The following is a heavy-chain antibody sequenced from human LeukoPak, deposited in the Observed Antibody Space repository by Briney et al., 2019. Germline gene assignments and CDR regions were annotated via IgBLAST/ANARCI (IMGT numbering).Heavy chain of an antibody. V-gene: IGHV3-48*03. CDR2: ISGIGTTI. CDR3: VRDGSGYDY. J-gene: IGHJ4*02. D-gene: IGHD5-12*01. Sequence: GGSLRLSCAASGFTFSSYEMNWVRQAPGKGLEWISYISGIGTTIYYADSVKGRFTISRDNAKNSLYLQMNSLRADDTAIYYCVRDGSGYDYWGQGTLVTVSS. CDR1: GFTFSSYE.